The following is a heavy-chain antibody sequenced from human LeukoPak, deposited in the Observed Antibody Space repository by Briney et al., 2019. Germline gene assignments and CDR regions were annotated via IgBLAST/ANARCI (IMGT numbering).Heavy chain of an antibody. CDR1: GYTFTSYY. CDR2: IDPSGGST. D-gene: IGHD2-15*01. V-gene: IGHV1-46*01. CDR3: ARGLCSGGNCYPYFDS. J-gene: IGHJ4*02. Sequence: ASLKVSCKASGYTFTSYYMHWVRQAPGQELECMVLIDPSGGSTSYAQNCQDRFTITTYISTSTVHMELSSLRSEDTAVYNCARGLCSGGNCYPYFDSWGQGTLVTVSS.